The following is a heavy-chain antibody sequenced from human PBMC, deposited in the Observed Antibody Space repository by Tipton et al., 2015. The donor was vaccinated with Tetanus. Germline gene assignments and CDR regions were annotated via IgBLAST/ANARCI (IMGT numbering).Heavy chain of an antibody. Sequence: SLRLSCAASGFTFSSYGMHWVRQAPGKGLEWVAVISYDGSNKYYADSVKGRFTISRDNSKNTLYLQMNSLRAEDTAVYYCAKDRDSSGWSGVGYWGRGTLVTVSS. D-gene: IGHD6-19*01. CDR3: AKDRDSSGWSGVGY. J-gene: IGHJ4*02. CDR2: ISYDGSNK. CDR1: GFTFSSYG. V-gene: IGHV3-30*18.